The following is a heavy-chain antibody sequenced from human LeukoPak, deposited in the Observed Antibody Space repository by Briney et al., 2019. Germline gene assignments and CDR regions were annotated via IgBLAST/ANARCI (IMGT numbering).Heavy chain of an antibody. CDR3: ARAVGAARPYYYYGMDV. CDR2: IYHSGST. CDR1: GGSISSGGYY. D-gene: IGHD6-6*01. Sequence: PSETLSLTCTVSGGSISSGGYYWSWLRQPPGKGLEWIGEIYHSGSTNYNPSLKSRATISVDKSKNQFSLKLSSVTAADTAVYYCARAVGAARPYYYYGMDVWGQGTTVTVSS. J-gene: IGHJ6*02. V-gene: IGHV4-39*07.